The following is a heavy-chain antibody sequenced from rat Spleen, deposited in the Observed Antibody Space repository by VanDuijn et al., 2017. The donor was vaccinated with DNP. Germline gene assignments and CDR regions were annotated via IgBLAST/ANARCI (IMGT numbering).Heavy chain of an antibody. V-gene: IGHV1-43*01. Sequence: QVQLQQSGAELAKPGSSVQISCKASGYTFPSYYISWIKQTTGQGIEYIGYINTGSGGTNYNEKFKGKATLTVDKSSSTAFMQLSSLTPDDSAVYYCARRAPTRDYAMDAWGQGTSVTVSS. J-gene: IGHJ4*01. CDR3: ARRAPTRDYAMDA. D-gene: IGHD1-4*01. CDR1: GYTFPSYY. CDR2: INTGSGGT.